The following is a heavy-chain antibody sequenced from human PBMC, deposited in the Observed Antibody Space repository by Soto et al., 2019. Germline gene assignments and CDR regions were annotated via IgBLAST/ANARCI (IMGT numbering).Heavy chain of an antibody. CDR1: GFTFSSYA. V-gene: IGHV3-30-3*01. Sequence: QVQLVESGGGVVQPGRSLRLSCAASGFTFSSYAMHWVRQVPGKGLEWVAVISYDGSNKYYADSVKGRFTISRDNSKNTLYLQMNSLRAEDTAVYYCARAPTTVTTAYYFDYWGQGTLVTVSS. CDR3: ARAPTTVTTAYYFDY. D-gene: IGHD4-17*01. J-gene: IGHJ4*02. CDR2: ISYDGSNK.